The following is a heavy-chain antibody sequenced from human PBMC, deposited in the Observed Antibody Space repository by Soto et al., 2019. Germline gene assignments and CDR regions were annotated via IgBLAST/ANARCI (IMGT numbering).Heavy chain of an antibody. Sequence: PSQTLSLTCAISGDSVSSNSATWDWIRQSPSRGLEWLGRTYYRSKWSNDYAVSVKGRITINPDTSNNQFSLHLNSVTPDDTAVYYCAKDGFYGSGKYYFDYWGQGTQVTVSS. CDR2: TYYRSKWSN. D-gene: IGHD3-10*01. CDR1: GDSVSSNSAT. CDR3: AKDGFYGSGKYYFDY. J-gene: IGHJ4*02. V-gene: IGHV6-1*01.